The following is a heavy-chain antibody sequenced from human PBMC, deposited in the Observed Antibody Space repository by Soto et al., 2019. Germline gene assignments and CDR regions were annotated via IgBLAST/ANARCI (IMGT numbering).Heavy chain of an antibody. CDR1: GFSLSTSGMC. V-gene: IGHV2-70*17. CDR2: IDWDDDK. J-gene: IGHJ6*01. CDR3: ARDRVVVAATNYYYYGIDG. D-gene: IGHD2-15*01. Sequence: SGPTLVNPTQTLTLTCTFSGFSLSTSGMCLSWIRQPPGKALEWLARIDWDDDKLYSTSLKTRLTISKDTSKNQVVLTMTNMDAVDTATYYCARDRVVVAATNYYYYGIDGRGKGTRGTASS.